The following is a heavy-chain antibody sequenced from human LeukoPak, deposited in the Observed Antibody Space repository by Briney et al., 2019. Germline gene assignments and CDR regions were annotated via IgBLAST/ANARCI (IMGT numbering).Heavy chain of an antibody. CDR2: INHSGST. D-gene: IGHD5-18*01. Sequence: SETLSLTCVLYGGSSSNYYWSWIRQPPGKGLEWIGEINHSGSTNYNPSLKSRVTISVDTSKNQFSLKLSSVTAADTAVYYCAREPVQLWTFDYWGQGTLVTVSS. CDR1: GGSSSNYY. V-gene: IGHV4-34*01. J-gene: IGHJ4*02. CDR3: AREPVQLWTFDY.